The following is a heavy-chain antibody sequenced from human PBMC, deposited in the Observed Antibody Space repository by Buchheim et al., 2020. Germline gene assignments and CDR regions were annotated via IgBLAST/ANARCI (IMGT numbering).Heavy chain of an antibody. CDR1: GGSISSYY. CDR3: AREEYDILTGYYPVRWFDP. D-gene: IGHD3-9*01. J-gene: IGHJ5*02. V-gene: IGHV4-59*01. CDR2: IYYSGST. Sequence: QVQLQESGPGLVKPSETLSLTCTVSGGSISSYYWSWIRQPPGKGLEWIGYIYYSGSTNYNPSLKSRVTISVDTSTNQFSLKLSSVTAADTAVYYCAREEYDILTGYYPVRWFDPWGQGTL.